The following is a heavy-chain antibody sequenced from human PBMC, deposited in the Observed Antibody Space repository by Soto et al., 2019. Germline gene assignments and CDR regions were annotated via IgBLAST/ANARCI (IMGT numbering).Heavy chain of an antibody. CDR3: ARVTENYDYIWGSYRYHAFDI. J-gene: IGHJ3*02. D-gene: IGHD3-16*02. Sequence: ASVKVSCKASGYTFTSYYMHWVRQAPGQGLEWMGIINPSGGSTSYAQKFQGRVTMTRDTSTSTVYMELSSLRSEDTAVYHCARVTENYDYIWGSYRYHAFDIWGQGTXVTVSS. V-gene: IGHV1-46*03. CDR2: INPSGGST. CDR1: GYTFTSYY.